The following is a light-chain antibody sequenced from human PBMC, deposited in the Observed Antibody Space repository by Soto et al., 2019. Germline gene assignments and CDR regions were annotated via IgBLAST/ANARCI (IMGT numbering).Light chain of an antibody. CDR1: SSNIGAGYD. CDR3: RSYDSSLSEV. V-gene: IGLV1-40*01. CDR2: GNS. Sequence: QSVLTQPPSVSGAPGQRVTMSCTGSSSNIGAGYDVHWYQQLPGTAPKLLIYGNSNRPSGVPDRFSGSKSGTSASLAITGLQAEDEADYCRSYDSSLSEVFGTGTKVTVL. J-gene: IGLJ1*01.